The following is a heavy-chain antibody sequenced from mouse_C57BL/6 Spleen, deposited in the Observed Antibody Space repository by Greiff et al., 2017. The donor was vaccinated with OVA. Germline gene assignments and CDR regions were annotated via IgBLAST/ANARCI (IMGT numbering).Heavy chain of an antibody. V-gene: IGHV1-22*01. CDR1: GYTFTDYN. CDR3: ARNYYGSSYRYFDV. J-gene: IGHJ1*03. D-gene: IGHD1-1*01. Sequence: VQLKQSGPELVKPGASVKMSCKASGYTFTDYNMHWVKQSHGKSLEWIGYINPNNGGTSYNQKFKGKATLTVNKSSSTAYMELRTLTSEDSAVYYCARNYYGSSYRYFDVWGTGTTVTVSS. CDR2: INPNNGGT.